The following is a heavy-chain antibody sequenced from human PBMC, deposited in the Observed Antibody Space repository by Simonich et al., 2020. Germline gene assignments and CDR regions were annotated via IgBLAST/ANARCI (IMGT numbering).Heavy chain of an antibody. V-gene: IGHV3-48*03. Sequence: EVQLVESGGGLVQPGGSLRLSCAASGFTFSSYEMNWVRQAPGKGLEWVSYISISGSTIYYAESVKGRFTISKENAKNSLYLQMNSLRAEDTAVYYCARDFRLQLVEIGTYYYYGMDVWGQGTTVTVSS. CDR2: ISISGSTI. J-gene: IGHJ6*02. CDR3: ARDFRLQLVEIGTYYYYGMDV. CDR1: GFTFSSYE. D-gene: IGHD6-6*01.